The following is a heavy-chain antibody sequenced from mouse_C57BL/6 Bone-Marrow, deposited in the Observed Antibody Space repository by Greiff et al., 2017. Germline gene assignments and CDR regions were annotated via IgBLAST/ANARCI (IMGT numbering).Heavy chain of an antibody. Sequence: VQLKESGAELVKPGASVKLSCTASGFNIKDYYMHWVKQRTEQGLEWIGRIDPEDGETKYAPKFQGKATITADTSSNTAYLQLSSLTPEEAAVYYCARATVVGYFDVWGTGTTVTVSS. CDR2: IDPEDGET. D-gene: IGHD1-1*01. CDR3: ARATVVGYFDV. V-gene: IGHV14-2*01. CDR1: GFNIKDYY. J-gene: IGHJ1*03.